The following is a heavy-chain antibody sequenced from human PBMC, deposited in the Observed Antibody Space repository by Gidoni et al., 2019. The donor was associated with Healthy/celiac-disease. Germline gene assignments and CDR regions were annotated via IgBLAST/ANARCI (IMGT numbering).Heavy chain of an antibody. D-gene: IGHD2-15*01. Sequence: EVQLLESGGGLVQPGGSLRLSCAASGFTFSSYAMSWVRQAPGKGLEWVSAISGSGGSTYYADSVKGRFTISRDNSKNTLYLQMNSLRAEDTAVYYCAKAHSSLVVVARYYFDYWGQGTLVTVSS. CDR1: GFTFSSYA. V-gene: IGHV3-23*01. CDR3: AKAHSSLVVVARYYFDY. J-gene: IGHJ4*02. CDR2: ISGSGGST.